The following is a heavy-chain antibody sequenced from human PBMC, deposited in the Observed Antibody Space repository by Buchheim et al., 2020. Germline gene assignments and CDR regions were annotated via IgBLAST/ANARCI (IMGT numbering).Heavy chain of an antibody. D-gene: IGHD3-3*01. CDR1: GFTFRSYG. CDR3: ARWKGPYDFWSGYYTHYYYYGMDV. Sequence: QVQLVESGGGVVQPGRSLRLSCAASGFTFRSYGMHWVRQAPGKGLEWVAVIWYDGSNKYYADSVKGRFTISRDNSKNTLYLQMNSLRAEDTAVYYCARWKGPYDFWSGYYTHYYYYGMDVWGQGTT. CDR2: IWYDGSNK. V-gene: IGHV3-33*01. J-gene: IGHJ6*02.